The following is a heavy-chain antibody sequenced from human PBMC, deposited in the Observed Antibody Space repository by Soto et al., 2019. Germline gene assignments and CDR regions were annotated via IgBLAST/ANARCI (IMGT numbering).Heavy chain of an antibody. V-gene: IGHV4-34*01. J-gene: IGHJ4*02. Sequence: QVQLQQWGAGLLKPSETLSLTCAVYGGSFSGYYWSWIRQPPGKGLEWIGEINHSGSTNYNPSLKSRVTISVDTSKNQFSLQLSSVTAADTAVYYCAGGRIAVAGGYFDYWGQGTLVTVSS. CDR1: GGSFSGYY. CDR3: AGGRIAVAGGYFDY. D-gene: IGHD6-19*01. CDR2: INHSGST.